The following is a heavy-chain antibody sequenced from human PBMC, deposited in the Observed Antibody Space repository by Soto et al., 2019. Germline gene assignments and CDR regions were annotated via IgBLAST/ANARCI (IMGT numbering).Heavy chain of an antibody. V-gene: IGHV1-18*01. CDR2: ISAYNGNT. J-gene: IGHJ6*03. Sequence: QVQLVQSGAEVKKPGASVKVSCKASGYTFTSYGISWVRQAPGQGLEWMGWISAYNGNTNYAQKLQGRVTMTTDTSTSTAYMELRSLRSDDTAVYYCARDLRGSRHSSGWNYYYYYMDVWGKGTTVTVSS. CDR1: GYTFTSYG. CDR3: ARDLRGSRHSSGWNYYYYYMDV. D-gene: IGHD6-19*01.